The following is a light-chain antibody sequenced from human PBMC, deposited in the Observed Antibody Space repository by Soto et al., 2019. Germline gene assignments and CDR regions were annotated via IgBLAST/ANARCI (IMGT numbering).Light chain of an antibody. J-gene: IGKJ1*01. V-gene: IGKV3D-20*01. CDR1: QSVGSSY. CDR3: QQYGSSPQT. Sequence: EIVLTQSPATLSLSPGERATLSCGASQSVGSSYLAWYQQKPGLAPRLLIYDASSRATGIPDRFSGSGSGTDFTLTISRLEPEDFAVYYCQQYGSSPQTFGQGTKVEIK. CDR2: DAS.